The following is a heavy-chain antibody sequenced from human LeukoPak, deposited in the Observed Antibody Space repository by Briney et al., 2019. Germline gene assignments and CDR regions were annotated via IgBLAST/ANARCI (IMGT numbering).Heavy chain of an antibody. CDR1: GFTFSSYG. J-gene: IGHJ4*02. CDR2: ITASGAGT. Sequence: GGSLRLSCAASGFTFSSYGMHWVRQAPGKGLEWVSGITASGAGTYYADSVKGRFSISRDNSKNTLYLQMNSLRAEDTAVYYCAKDVEADTTMTSDYFGYWGQGTLVTVSS. CDR3: AKDVEADTTMTSDYFGY. V-gene: IGHV3-23*01. D-gene: IGHD5-18*01.